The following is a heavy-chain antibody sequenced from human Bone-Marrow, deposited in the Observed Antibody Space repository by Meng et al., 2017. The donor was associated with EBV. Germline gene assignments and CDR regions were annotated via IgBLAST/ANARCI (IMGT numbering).Heavy chain of an antibody. CDR2: INHSGST. CDR3: ARGSLGWELPRPFDY. V-gene: IGHV4-34*01. J-gene: IGHJ4*02. CDR1: GESFSGYY. D-gene: IGHD1-26*01. Sequence: QAPHPPWGAGLLTLSETLSPTCAVYGESFSGYYWNWIRQPPGKGLEWIGEINHSGSTNYNPSLKSRVTISVDTSKNQFSLKLSSVTAADTAVYYCARGSLGWELPRPFDYWGQGTLVTVSS.